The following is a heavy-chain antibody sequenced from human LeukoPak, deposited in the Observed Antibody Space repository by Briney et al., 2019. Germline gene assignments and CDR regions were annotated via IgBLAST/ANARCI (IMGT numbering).Heavy chain of an antibody. CDR3: ARGYSESSGRYAFDI. CDR2: ITSSSSTI. D-gene: IGHD3-22*01. J-gene: IGHJ3*02. Sequence: GGSLRLSCAASGFAFSRYSMNWVRQAPGKGLEWVSYITSSSSTIYYADSVKGRFTISRDNAKNSLYLQMNSLRDEDTAVYYCARGYSESSGRYAFDIWGQGTMVTVSS. CDR1: GFAFSRYS. V-gene: IGHV3-48*02.